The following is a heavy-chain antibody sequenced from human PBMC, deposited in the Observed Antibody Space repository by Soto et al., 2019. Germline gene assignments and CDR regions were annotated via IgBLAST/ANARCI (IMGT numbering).Heavy chain of an antibody. J-gene: IGHJ6*02. Sequence: PGGSLRLSCAASGFLFSSFDMTWVRQAPGKGLEWVSYISRTSSTIYYADSVKGRFTISRDNANNSLYLQMNSLRAEDTAVYYCAKFCAAIYHYGLDVWGQGTTVTGSS. CDR3: AKFCAAIYHYGLDV. CDR1: GFLFSSFD. D-gene: IGHD3-9*01. V-gene: IGHV3-48*01. CDR2: ISRTSSTI.